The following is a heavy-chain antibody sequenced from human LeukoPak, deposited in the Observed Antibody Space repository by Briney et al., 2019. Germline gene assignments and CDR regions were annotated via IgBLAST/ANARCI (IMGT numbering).Heavy chain of an antibody. V-gene: IGHV1-69*05. CDR2: IIPIFGTA. CDR3: ASLMMVLEMATAMEAFDI. Sequence: ASVKVSCKASGGTFSSYAISWVRQAPGQGLEWMGGIIPIFGTANYAQKFQGRVTITTDESTCTAYMELSSLRSEDTAVYYCASLMMVLEMATAMEAFDIWGQGTMVTVSS. CDR1: GGTFSSYA. D-gene: IGHD5-24*01. J-gene: IGHJ3*02.